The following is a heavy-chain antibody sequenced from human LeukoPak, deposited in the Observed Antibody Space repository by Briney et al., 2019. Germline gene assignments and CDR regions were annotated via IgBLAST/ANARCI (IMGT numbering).Heavy chain of an antibody. D-gene: IGHD2-2*01. CDR2: IHSSGIT. Sequence: SETLSLACTVSGASISGYYWAWIRQPAGKGLEWIGRIHSSGITNYNPSLKSRVTMSIDTSKNQFSLTLSSVTAADTAVYYCARVARCTSCFDVDYWGQGTLVTVSS. CDR1: GASISGYY. J-gene: IGHJ4*02. CDR3: ARVARCTSCFDVDY. V-gene: IGHV4-4*07.